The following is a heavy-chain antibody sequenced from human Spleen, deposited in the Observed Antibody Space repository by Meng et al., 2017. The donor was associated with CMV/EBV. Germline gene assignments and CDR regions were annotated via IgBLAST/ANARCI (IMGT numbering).Heavy chain of an antibody. Sequence: SQTLSLTCAVYGGSFSGYYWSWIRQPPGKGLEWIGYIHYSGTTNYNPSLKSRVTISVDTSKNQFSLKLSSVTAADTAVYYCARVRVRAGYSSSWYVDYFDYWGQGTLVTVSS. D-gene: IGHD6-13*01. CDR1: GGSFSGYY. J-gene: IGHJ4*02. CDR2: IHYSGTT. CDR3: ARVRVRAGYSSSWYVDYFDY. V-gene: IGHV4-34*01.